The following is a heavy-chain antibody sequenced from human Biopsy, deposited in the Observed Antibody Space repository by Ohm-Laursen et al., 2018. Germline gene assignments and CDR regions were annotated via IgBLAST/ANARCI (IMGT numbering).Heavy chain of an antibody. V-gene: IGHV4-4*07. CDR3: ASVVLGPTNDAFDL. J-gene: IGHJ3*01. CDR1: GGSMTGYE. CDR2: IYPGGST. D-gene: IGHD3-22*01. Sequence: SDTLSLTCSVSGGSMTGYEWSWIRQPAGKGLEWIGRIYPGGSTNYNPSLKSRVTMAVDTSKKQLSLRLRSATAADTAMYYCASVVLGPTNDAFDLWGQGTMVVVSS.